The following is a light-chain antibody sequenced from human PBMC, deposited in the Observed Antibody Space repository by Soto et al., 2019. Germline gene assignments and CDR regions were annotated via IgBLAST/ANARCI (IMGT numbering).Light chain of an antibody. V-gene: IGLV2-23*01. J-gene: IGLJ2*01. Sequence: QSVLTQPASVSGSPGQSITISCTGTSSDVGSYEFVSWYQQHPGKVPKLMIYEASKRPSGVSNRFSGSKSGNTASLTISGLQAEDEADYYCCSYAGGSTIFSGGTQLTVL. CDR3: CSYAGGSTI. CDR2: EAS. CDR1: SSDVGSYEF.